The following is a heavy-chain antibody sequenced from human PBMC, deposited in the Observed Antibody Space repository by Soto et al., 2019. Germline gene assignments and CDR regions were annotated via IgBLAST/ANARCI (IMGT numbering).Heavy chain of an antibody. CDR2: IYYSGST. CDR3: ARPDNWNSFYYYGMDV. CDR1: GGSISSSSYY. Sequence: SETLSLTCTVSGGSISSSSYYWGWIRQPPGKGLEWIGSIYYSGSTYYNPSLKSRVTISVDTSKDQFSLKLSSVTAADTAVYCCARPDNWNSFYYYGMDVWGQGTTVTVS. J-gene: IGHJ6*02. V-gene: IGHV4-39*01. D-gene: IGHD1-7*01.